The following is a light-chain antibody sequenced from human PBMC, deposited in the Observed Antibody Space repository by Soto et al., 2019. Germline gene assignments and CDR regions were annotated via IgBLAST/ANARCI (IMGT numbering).Light chain of an antibody. Sequence: DIQMTQSPSSLSASVGARVSITCQASEDIRTSLSWSQHKPGRAPKLLIYGASYLETGVPSRFRGSGSGTDFTLTISSLQPEDIATYYCHHYNNLPPFTFGPGTIVDIK. CDR2: GAS. CDR1: EDIRTS. CDR3: HHYNNLPPFT. J-gene: IGKJ3*01. V-gene: IGKV1-33*01.